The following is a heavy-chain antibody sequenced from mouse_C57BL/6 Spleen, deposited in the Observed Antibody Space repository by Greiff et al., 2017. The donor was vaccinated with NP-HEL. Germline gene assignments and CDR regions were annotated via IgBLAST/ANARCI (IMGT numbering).Heavy chain of an antibody. D-gene: IGHD1-1*01. CDR2: IYPGSGST. CDR3: ARRGYGSSYGYFDV. V-gene: IGHV1-55*01. CDR1: GYTFTSYW. J-gene: IGHJ1*03. Sequence: QVQLKQPGAELVKPGASVKMSCKASGYTFTSYWITWVKQRPGQGLEWIGDIYPGSGSTNYNEKFKSKATLTVDTSSSTAYMQLSSLTSEDSAVYYCARRGYGSSYGYFDVWGTGTTVTVSS.